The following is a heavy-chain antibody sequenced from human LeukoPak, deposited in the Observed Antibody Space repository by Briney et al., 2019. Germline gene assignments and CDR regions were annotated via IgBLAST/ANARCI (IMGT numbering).Heavy chain of an antibody. J-gene: IGHJ3*02. V-gene: IGHV1-8*03. D-gene: IGHD2-21*02. CDR3: ARALAYCGGDCYWGAFDI. CDR2: MDPNSGNT. Sequence: GASVKVSCTASGYTFTSYDINWVRQATGQGLEWMGWMDPNSGNTGYAQKFQGRVTITRNTSISTAYMELSSLRSEDTAVYYCARALAYCGGDCYWGAFDIWGQGTMVTVSS. CDR1: GYTFTSYD.